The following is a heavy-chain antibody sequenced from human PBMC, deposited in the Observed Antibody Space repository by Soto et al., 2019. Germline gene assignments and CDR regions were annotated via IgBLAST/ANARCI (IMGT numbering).Heavy chain of an antibody. CDR1: GGSISSPSYN. V-gene: IGHV4-39*01. J-gene: IGHJ4*02. CDR2: VFYSGTT. D-gene: IGHD2-21*01. CDR3: TTLACGHCAS. Sequence: QLRESGPGLMKPSETLSLTCNVSGGSISSPSYNWGWVRQPPGKGPEWIGTVFYSGTTQYNPSLRSRLAMSVDTSKSQVSLTLTSVTAADTAVYYCTTLACGHCASWGEGAQVTVSS.